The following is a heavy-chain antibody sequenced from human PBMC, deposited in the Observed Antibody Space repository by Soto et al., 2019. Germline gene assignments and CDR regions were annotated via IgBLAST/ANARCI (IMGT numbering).Heavy chain of an antibody. Sequence: PGESLKISCKGSGYSFTNYWIGWVRQMPGKGLEWMGITYPDDSDTRYNPSFQGQVTLSADKSINTAYLQWSSLKASDTAMYFCAGKKPKSGAYPVRGQGTLVPVAS. V-gene: IGHV5-51*01. CDR3: AGKKPKSGAYPV. D-gene: IGHD1-26*01. J-gene: IGHJ4*02. CDR1: GYSFTNYW. CDR2: TYPDDSDT.